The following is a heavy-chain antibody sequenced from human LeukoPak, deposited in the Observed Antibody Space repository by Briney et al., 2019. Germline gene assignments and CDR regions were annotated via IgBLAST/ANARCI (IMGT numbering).Heavy chain of an antibody. CDR1: GFTFSSYA. CDR2: ISGGSHDI. V-gene: IGHV3-21*01. Sequence: GGSLRLSCAASGFTFSSYAMSWVRQAPGKGLEWVSAISGGSHDINYADSVKGRFTVSRDNAKNSLSLQMNSLRAEDTAVYYCARGSGWESVEFWGQGTLVTVSS. J-gene: IGHJ4*02. D-gene: IGHD6-19*01. CDR3: ARGSGWESVEF.